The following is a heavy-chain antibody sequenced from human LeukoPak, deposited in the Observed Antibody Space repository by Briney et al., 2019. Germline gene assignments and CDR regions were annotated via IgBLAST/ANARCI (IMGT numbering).Heavy chain of an antibody. Sequence: SETLSLTCTVSGGSISSSDYYWSWIRQPPGMGLEWIGYIHYSGATYYNPSLKSRVTLSVDTSENQFSLGLTSVTAADTAVYYCATKPNGDYYFDYWGQGTLVTVSS. CDR2: IHYSGAT. CDR1: GGSISSSDYY. J-gene: IGHJ4*02. CDR3: ATKPNGDYYFDY. V-gene: IGHV4-30-4*01. D-gene: IGHD4-17*01.